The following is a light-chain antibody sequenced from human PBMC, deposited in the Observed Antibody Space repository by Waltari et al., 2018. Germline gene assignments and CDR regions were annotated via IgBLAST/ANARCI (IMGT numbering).Light chain of an antibody. J-gene: IGKJ1*01. CDR2: DAS. V-gene: IGKV3-11*01. Sequence: EIVLTQSPATLSLSPGERATLSCRASQSVSSYLACYQHKPGQAPRLLIYDASNRATGIPAMFSGSGSGTDFTLTISSLEPEDFAVYYCQQRSNWWTFGQGTKVEIK. CDR3: QQRSNWWT. CDR1: QSVSSY.